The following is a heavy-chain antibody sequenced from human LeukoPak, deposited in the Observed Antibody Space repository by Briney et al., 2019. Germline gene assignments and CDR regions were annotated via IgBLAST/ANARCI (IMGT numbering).Heavy chain of an antibody. CDR1: GFTFSSYS. CDR2: ISSSSSYI. CDR3: ARADHAVAGTIDY. V-gene: IGHV3-21*01. Sequence: GGSLRLSCAASGFTFSSYSMNWVRQAPGRGLEWVSSISSSSSYIYYADSVKGRFTISRDNAKNSLYLQMNSLRAEDTAVYYCARADHAVAGTIDYWGREPWSPSPQ. J-gene: IGHJ4*02. D-gene: IGHD6-19*01.